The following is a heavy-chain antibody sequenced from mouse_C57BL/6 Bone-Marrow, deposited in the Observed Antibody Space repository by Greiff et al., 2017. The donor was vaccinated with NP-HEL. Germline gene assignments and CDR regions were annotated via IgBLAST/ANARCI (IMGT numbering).Heavy chain of an antibody. CDR1: GYTFTDYE. Sequence: QVQLKQSGAELVRPGASVTLSCKASGYTFTDYEMHWVKQTPVHGLEWIGAIDPETGGTAYNQKFKGQAILTADNSYSTAYMELRSLTSEDSAVYYCTRGATVVAKNAWFAYWGQGTLVTVSA. V-gene: IGHV1-15*01. CDR2: IDPETGGT. J-gene: IGHJ3*01. CDR3: TRGATVVAKNAWFAY. D-gene: IGHD1-1*01.